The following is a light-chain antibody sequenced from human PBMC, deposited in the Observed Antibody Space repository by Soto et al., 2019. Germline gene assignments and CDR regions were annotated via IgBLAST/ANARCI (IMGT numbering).Light chain of an antibody. CDR1: QSVSRNY. CDR2: GAS. V-gene: IGKV3-20*01. CDR3: QQYGSSSFT. Sequence: EIVLTQSPGTLSLSPGERATLSCRASQSVSRNYLAWYRQKPGQAPRLLMFGASSRPNGIPDRVSGSRSGTDISLTISRLEPEDFEVYFCQQYGSSSFTFGGGTKVEIK. J-gene: IGKJ4*01.